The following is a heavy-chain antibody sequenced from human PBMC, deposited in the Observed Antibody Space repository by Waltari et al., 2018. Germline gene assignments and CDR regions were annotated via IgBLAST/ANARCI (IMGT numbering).Heavy chain of an antibody. J-gene: IGHJ4*02. CDR3: ARRRNRGALPFDY. V-gene: IGHV5-51*01. CDR2: IYPVDSNT. CDR1: GYTFTSYW. Sequence: EVQLVQSGAEVKKPGESLKISCKGSGYTFTSYWIGGVPQMPGKGLEWMGIIYPVDSNTKYIPSRQGPVTISAEKSINTANLHGSIQTASDTAMYDCARRRNRGALPFDYWGQGTLVTVSS. D-gene: IGHD7-27*01.